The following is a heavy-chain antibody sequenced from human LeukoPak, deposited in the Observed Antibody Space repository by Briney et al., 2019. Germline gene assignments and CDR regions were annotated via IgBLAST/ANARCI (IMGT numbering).Heavy chain of an antibody. Sequence: SETLPLTCTVSGGSISSYYWSWIRQPPGKGLEWIGYIYYSGSTNYNPSLKSRVTISVDTSKNQFSLKLSSVTAADTAVYYCARRLADCGGDCYSDWGQGTLVTVSS. D-gene: IGHD2-21*02. CDR3: ARRLADCGGDCYSD. CDR1: GGSISSYY. CDR2: IYYSGST. V-gene: IGHV4-59*08. J-gene: IGHJ4*02.